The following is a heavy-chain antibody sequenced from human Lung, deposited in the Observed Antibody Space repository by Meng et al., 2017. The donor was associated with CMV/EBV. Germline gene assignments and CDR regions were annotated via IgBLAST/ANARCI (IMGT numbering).Heavy chain of an antibody. Sequence: GESXKISCAASGFTVSGNYMNWVRQAPGKGLEWVSVIYSGGSTYYADSVKGRFTISRDNSKNTLYLQMNSLRAEDTAVYYCARDSYGMDVWGKGTPVTVSS. CDR2: IYSGGST. CDR3: ARDSYGMDV. J-gene: IGHJ6*04. V-gene: IGHV3-53*01. D-gene: IGHD3-10*01. CDR1: GFTVSGNY.